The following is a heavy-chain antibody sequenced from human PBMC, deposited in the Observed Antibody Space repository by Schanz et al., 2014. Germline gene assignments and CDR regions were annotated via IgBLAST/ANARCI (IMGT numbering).Heavy chain of an antibody. J-gene: IGHJ4*02. CDR3: ARGYGDSPTDF. CDR1: GYTFSSHG. CDR2: ITAYNGDT. V-gene: IGHV1-18*01. D-gene: IGHD4-17*01. Sequence: QVQLVQSGAEVKKPGASVKVSCKTSGYTFSSHGISWVRQAPGQGLEWMGWITAYNGDTNYALKLQGGVTMTTDTSTGTAYMELSSLRSEDTAVYYCARGYGDSPTDFWGQGTLVTVSS.